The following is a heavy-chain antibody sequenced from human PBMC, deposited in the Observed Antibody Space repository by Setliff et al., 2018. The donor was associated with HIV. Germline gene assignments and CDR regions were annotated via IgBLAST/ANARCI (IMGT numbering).Heavy chain of an antibody. CDR3: ARGPEGAVAATRYFYYYMDV. Sequence: PSETLSLTCAVYGGFLSGYYWSWLRQSPGKGLEWIGEINRSGSTNCNPSLKSRVTIVLDTSKTQFSLKLTSVTAADTAVYYCARGPEGAVAATRYFYYYMDVWGKGTTVTV. CDR2: INRSGST. V-gene: IGHV4-34*01. D-gene: IGHD6-19*01. J-gene: IGHJ6*03. CDR1: GGFLSGYY.